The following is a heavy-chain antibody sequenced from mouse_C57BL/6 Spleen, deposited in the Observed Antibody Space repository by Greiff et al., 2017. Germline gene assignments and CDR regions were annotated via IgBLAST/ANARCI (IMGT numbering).Heavy chain of an antibody. CDR2: IHPNSGST. Sequence: QVQLQQSGAELVKPGASVKLSCKASGYTLTSYWMHWVKQRPGQGLEWIGMIHPNSGSTNYNEKFKSKATLTVDKSSSTAYMQLSSLTSEASAVYCCARGTLNCFDYWGQGTTLTVSS. CDR1: GYTLTSYW. V-gene: IGHV1-64*01. D-gene: IGHD3-3*01. J-gene: IGHJ2*01. CDR3: ARGTLNCFDY.